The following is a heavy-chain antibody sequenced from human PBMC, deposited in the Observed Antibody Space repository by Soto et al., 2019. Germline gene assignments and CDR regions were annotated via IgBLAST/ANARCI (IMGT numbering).Heavy chain of an antibody. Sequence: ASVKVSCKASGGTFSSYAISWVRQAPGQGLEWMGWISAYNGNTNYAQKLQGRVTMTTDTSTSTAYMELRSLRSDDTAVYYCARPYSSGWYYFDYWGQGTLVTVSS. V-gene: IGHV1-18*01. D-gene: IGHD6-19*01. J-gene: IGHJ4*02. CDR1: GGTFSSYA. CDR2: ISAYNGNT. CDR3: ARPYSSGWYYFDY.